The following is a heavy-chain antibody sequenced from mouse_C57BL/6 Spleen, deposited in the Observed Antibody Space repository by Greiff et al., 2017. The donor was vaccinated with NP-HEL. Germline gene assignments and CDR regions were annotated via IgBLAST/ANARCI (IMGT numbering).Heavy chain of an antibody. CDR1: GYTFTSYW. CDR3: ARWDGYSHWYFDV. Sequence: QVQLQQPGAELVMPGASVKLSCKASGYTFTSYWMHWVKQRPGQGLEWIGEIDPSDSYTNYNQKFKGKSTLTVDKSSSTAYMQLSSLTSEDSAVYYCARWDGYSHWYFDVWGTGTTVTVSS. V-gene: IGHV1-69*01. CDR2: IDPSDSYT. D-gene: IGHD2-3*01. J-gene: IGHJ1*03.